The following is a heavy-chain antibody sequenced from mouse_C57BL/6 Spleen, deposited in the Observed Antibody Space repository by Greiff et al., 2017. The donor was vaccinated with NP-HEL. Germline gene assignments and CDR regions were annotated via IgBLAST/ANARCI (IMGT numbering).Heavy chain of an antibody. CDR2: INPNYGTT. Sequence: VHVKQSGPELVKPGASVKISCKASGYSFTDYNMNWVKQSNGKSLEWIGVINPNYGTTSYNQKFKGKATLTVDQSSSTAYMQLNSLTSEDSAVYYCSYSNYVYFDYWGQGTTLTVSS. V-gene: IGHV1-39*01. CDR1: GYSFTDYN. CDR3: SYSNYVYFDY. D-gene: IGHD2-5*01. J-gene: IGHJ2*01.